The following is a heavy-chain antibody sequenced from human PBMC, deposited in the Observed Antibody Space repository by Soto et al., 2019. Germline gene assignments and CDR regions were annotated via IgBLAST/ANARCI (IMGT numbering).Heavy chain of an antibody. Sequence: EVQLLESGGGLVQPGESLRLSWAASGFTFSSYAMSWVRQAPGKGLEWVSVISGSDDSIYYADSVKGRFTISRDNSKNTLYLQMNSLRAEDTAVYYCAKRSSSSTFDYWGQGTLVTVSS. V-gene: IGHV3-23*01. CDR1: GFTFSSYA. J-gene: IGHJ4*02. CDR2: ISGSDDSI. D-gene: IGHD6-6*01. CDR3: AKRSSSSTFDY.